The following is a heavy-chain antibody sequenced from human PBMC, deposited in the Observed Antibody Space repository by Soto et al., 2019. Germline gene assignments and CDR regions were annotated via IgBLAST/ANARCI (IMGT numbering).Heavy chain of an antibody. J-gene: IGHJ6*02. Sequence: GGSLRLSCAASGFTFSSYSMNWVRQAPGKGLEWVSYISSSSSTIYYADSVKGRFTISRDNAKNSLYLQMNSLRDEDTAVYYCARYLWQWLSGGTVPIDYGMDVWGQGTTVTVSS. V-gene: IGHV3-48*02. D-gene: IGHD6-19*01. CDR1: GFTFSSYS. CDR2: ISSSSSTI. CDR3: ARYLWQWLSGGTVPIDYGMDV.